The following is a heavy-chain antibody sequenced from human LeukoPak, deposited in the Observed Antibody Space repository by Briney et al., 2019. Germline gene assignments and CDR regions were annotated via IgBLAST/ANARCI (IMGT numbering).Heavy chain of an antibody. J-gene: IGHJ4*02. CDR1: GYTFTGYY. CDR3: ARSPGVKFLIPPDY. D-gene: IGHD2-21*01. V-gene: IGHV1-2*02. Sequence: ASVKVSCKASGYTFTGYYMHWVRQAPGQGLEWMGWINPNSGGTNYAQKFQGRVTMARDTSISTAYMELSRLRSDDTAVYYCARSPGVKFLIPPDYWGQGTLVTVSS. CDR2: INPNSGGT.